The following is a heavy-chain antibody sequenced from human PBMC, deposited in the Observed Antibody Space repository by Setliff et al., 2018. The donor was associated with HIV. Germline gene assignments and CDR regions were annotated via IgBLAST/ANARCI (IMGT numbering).Heavy chain of an antibody. CDR2: ISPDDSDT. D-gene: IGHD5-12*01. V-gene: IGHV5-51*01. CDR3: ARRGYDFLGYFQH. CDR1: GYVFTNYW. J-gene: IGHJ1*01. Sequence: GESLKISCKSSGYVFTNYWIGWVRQMPGKGLEWMGIISPDDSDTRYSPSFQGQVTISVDKSTSTAYLQWSSLKASDSAIYYCARRGYDFLGYFQHWGHGTLVPVSS.